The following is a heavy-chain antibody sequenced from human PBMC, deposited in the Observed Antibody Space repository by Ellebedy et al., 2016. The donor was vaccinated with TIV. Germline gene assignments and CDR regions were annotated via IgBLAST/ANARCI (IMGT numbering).Heavy chain of an antibody. Sequence: SETLSLXCAVYGGSFSGYYWSWIRQPPGKGLEWIGEINHSGSTNYNPSLKSRVTISVDTSKNQFSLKLSSVTAADTAVYYCARGSRRRSMIVVVITGGFDYWGQGTLVTVSS. CDR1: GGSFSGYY. CDR2: INHSGST. V-gene: IGHV4-34*01. CDR3: ARGSRRRSMIVVVITGGFDY. J-gene: IGHJ4*02. D-gene: IGHD3-22*01.